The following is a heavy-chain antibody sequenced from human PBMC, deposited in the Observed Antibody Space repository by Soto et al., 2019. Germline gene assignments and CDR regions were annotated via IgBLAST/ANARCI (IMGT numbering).Heavy chain of an antibody. CDR3: ARGDSMVRGVMSYYYYYGMDV. Sequence: SETLSRTSXVYGGSFSGYYWSWIRQPPGKGLEWIGEINHSGSTNYNPSLKSRVTISVDTSKNQFSLKLSPVTAADTAVYYCARGDSMVRGVMSYYYYYGMDVWGQGTTVTGSS. CDR2: INHSGST. D-gene: IGHD3-10*01. CDR1: GGSFSGYY. V-gene: IGHV4-34*01. J-gene: IGHJ6*02.